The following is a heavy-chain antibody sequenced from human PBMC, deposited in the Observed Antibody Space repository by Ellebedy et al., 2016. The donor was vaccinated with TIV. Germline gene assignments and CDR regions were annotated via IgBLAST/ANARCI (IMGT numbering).Heavy chain of an antibody. D-gene: IGHD2-15*01. CDR3: ARAPDCGGGSCYGYHYHGMDV. CDR1: GFTFSPYW. CDR2: INPDGRTT. Sequence: GGSLRLSXAASGFTFSPYWVHWVRQAPGKGLIWVSRINPDGRTTTYADSVKGRFTISRDNAKNTVYLQMNSLRAEDTAVYYCARAPDCGGGSCYGYHYHGMDVWGQGTTVTVSS. V-gene: IGHV3-74*01. J-gene: IGHJ6*02.